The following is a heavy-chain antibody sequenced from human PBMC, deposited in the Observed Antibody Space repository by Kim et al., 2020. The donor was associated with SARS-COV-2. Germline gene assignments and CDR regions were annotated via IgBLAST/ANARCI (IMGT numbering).Heavy chain of an antibody. CDR1: GFTFSSYA. D-gene: IGHD2-2*01. CDR2: ISSNGGST. J-gene: IGHJ4*02. CDR3: ARGSPSDGVVVPAATTLGGYYFDY. V-gene: IGHV3-64*01. Sequence: GGSLRLSCAASGFTFSSYAMHWVRQAPGKGLEYVSAISSNGGSTYYANSVKGRFTISRDNSKNTLYLQMGSLRAEDMAVYYCARGSPSDGVVVPAATTLGGYYFDYWGQGTLVTVSS.